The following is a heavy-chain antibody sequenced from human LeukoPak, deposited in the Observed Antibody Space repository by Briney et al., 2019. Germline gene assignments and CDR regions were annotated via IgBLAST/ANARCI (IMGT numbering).Heavy chain of an antibody. Sequence: SETLSLTCTVSGVSASGYYWSWIRQPPGKGLECIGYIYYSGSTNYNPSLKSRVTISVDTSKNQFSLKLSSVTAADTAVYYCARARTISSWLDYWGQGTLVTVSS. CDR1: GVSASGYY. J-gene: IGHJ4*02. CDR3: ARARTISSWLDY. V-gene: IGHV4-59*02. D-gene: IGHD6-13*01. CDR2: IYYSGST.